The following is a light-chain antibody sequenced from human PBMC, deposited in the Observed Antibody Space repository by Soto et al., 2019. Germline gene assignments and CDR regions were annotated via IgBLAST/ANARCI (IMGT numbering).Light chain of an antibody. CDR2: DTS. Sequence: EIVLTQSPATLSLSPGERATLSCRPSQSVSSYLAWYQQKPGQAPRLLIYDTSNRAPGIPARFSGSGSGTDFTLTISSLESEDFAVYYCQQRSNWPITFGQGTRLEIK. CDR1: QSVSSY. V-gene: IGKV3-11*01. J-gene: IGKJ5*01. CDR3: QQRSNWPIT.